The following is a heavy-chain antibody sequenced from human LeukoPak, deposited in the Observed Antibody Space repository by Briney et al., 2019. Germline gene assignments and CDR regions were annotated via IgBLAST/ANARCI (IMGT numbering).Heavy chain of an antibody. CDR1: GFTFSDYY. CDR3: ASDDSSGYSPIRAFDI. CDR2: ISSSGSTI. Sequence: GGSLRLSCAGSGFTFSDYYMSWIRQAPGKGLEGGSYISSSGSTIYYADSVKGRFTISRDNAKNSLYLQMNSLRAEDTAVYYCASDDSSGYSPIRAFDIWGQGTMVTVSS. V-gene: IGHV3-11*04. D-gene: IGHD3-22*01. J-gene: IGHJ3*02.